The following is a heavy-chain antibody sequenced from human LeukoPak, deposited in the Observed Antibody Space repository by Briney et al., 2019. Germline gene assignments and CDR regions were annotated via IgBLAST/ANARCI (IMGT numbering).Heavy chain of an antibody. J-gene: IGHJ3*02. CDR2: IYYSGST. V-gene: IGHV4-39*01. CDR3: ARRRGDGYSYGVRDAFDM. CDR1: GGSISTTSNY. Sequence: SETLSLTCTVSGGSISTTSNYWGWIRQPPRKGLEWIGTIYYSGSTYYNPSLKSRVAISVDTSKNQFSLKLSSVTAADTAVFYCARRRGDGYSYGVRDAFDMWGQGTMVTVSS. D-gene: IGHD5-18*01.